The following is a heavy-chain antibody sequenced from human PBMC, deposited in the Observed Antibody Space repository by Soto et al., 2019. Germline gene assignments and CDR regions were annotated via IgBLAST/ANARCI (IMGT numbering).Heavy chain of an antibody. Sequence: GGCLKISCAACRVTFSISRMNWVRKTPEKGLEWVSYISSSSSTIYYADSVKGRFTISRDNAKNSLYLQMNSLRDEDTAVYYCARDPAYGDYRRTRKRSIAAGMDVWGQGTTVTVSS. CDR1: RVTFSISR. CDR3: ARDPAYGDYRRTRKRSIAAGMDV. J-gene: IGHJ6*02. D-gene: IGHD4-17*01. CDR2: ISSSSSTI. V-gene: IGHV3-48*02.